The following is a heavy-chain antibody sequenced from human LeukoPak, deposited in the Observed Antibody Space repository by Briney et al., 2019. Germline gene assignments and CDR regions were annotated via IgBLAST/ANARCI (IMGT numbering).Heavy chain of an antibody. CDR1: GGSFSGYY. CDR3: ARGPYAFDI. Sequence: SETLSLTCAVYGGSFSGYYWSWIRQPPGKGLEWIGHIYYSGSTDYNPSLKSRVTISLDTSKDQFSLKLSSVTAADTAVYYCARGPYAFDIWGQGTMVTVSS. J-gene: IGHJ3*02. CDR2: IYYSGST. V-gene: IGHV4-59*08.